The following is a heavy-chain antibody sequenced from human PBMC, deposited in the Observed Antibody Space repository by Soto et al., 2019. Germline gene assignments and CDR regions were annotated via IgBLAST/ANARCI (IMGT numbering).Heavy chain of an antibody. J-gene: IGHJ4*02. CDR2: IWYDGSNK. CDR3: ARGPRYTAMPYYFDY. D-gene: IGHD5-18*01. CDR1: GFTFSSYG. V-gene: IGHV3-33*01. Sequence: QVQLVESGGGVVQPGRSLRLSCAASGFTFSSYGMHWVRQAPGKGLEWVAVIWYDGSNKYYADSVKGRFTISRDNSKNTLYLQMNSLRAEDTAVYYCARGPRYTAMPYYFDYWGQGTLVTVSS.